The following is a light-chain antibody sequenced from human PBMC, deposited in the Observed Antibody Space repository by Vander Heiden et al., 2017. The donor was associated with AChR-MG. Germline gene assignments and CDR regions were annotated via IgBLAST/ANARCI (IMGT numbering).Light chain of an antibody. CDR2: DAS. CDR1: QDISNY. V-gene: IGKV1-33*01. J-gene: IGKJ3*01. CDR3: QQDYNLWIT. Sequence: DIQMTQSPSSLSASVGDRVTITCQASQDISNYLNWYQQKPGKAPKLLVYDASNFETGVPSRFSGSGSGTDFTFTISSLQPEDIATYYCQQDYNLWITFGHGTKVDIK.